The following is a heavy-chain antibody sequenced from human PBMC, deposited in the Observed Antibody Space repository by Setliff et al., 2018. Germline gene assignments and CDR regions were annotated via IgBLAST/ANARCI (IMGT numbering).Heavy chain of an antibody. Sequence: KTSETLSLTCTVSGGSSSSHYWSWIRQPPGKGLEWIGYIHYSGTTNYNPSLKSRVTLSLDTAKNQFSLELRAVTAADTALYYCARENGYCSGGACYFMCDYWGQGTLVTVS. CDR3: ARENGYCSGGACYFMCDY. J-gene: IGHJ4*02. CDR2: IHYSGTT. CDR1: GGSSSSHY. V-gene: IGHV4-59*11. D-gene: IGHD2-15*01.